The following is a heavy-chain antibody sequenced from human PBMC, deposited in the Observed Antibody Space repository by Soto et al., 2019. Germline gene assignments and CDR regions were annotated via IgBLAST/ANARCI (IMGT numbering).Heavy chain of an antibody. D-gene: IGHD5-12*01. V-gene: IGHV1-69*12. CDR2: IIPIFGTV. J-gene: IGHJ2*01. CDR1: GGTFSNYP. CDR3: ARGNHRWLQLWYFDL. Sequence: QVQLVQSGAEVKKPGSSVKVSCKASGGTFSNYPISWVRQAPGQGLEWMGGIIPIFGTVNYAQKFQGRVTFTADESTSTAYMELSSLRSEDTAVYYCARGNHRWLQLWYFDLWGRGTLVTVSS.